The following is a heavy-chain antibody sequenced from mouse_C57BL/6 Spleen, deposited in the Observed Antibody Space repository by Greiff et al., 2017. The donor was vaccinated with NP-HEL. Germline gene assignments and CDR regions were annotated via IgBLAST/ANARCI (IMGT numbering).Heavy chain of an antibody. CDR3: ARGANWDY. J-gene: IGHJ2*01. CDR1: GYAFSSSW. D-gene: IGHD4-1*01. Sequence: VKLMESGPELVKPGASVKISCKASGYAFSSSWMNWVKQRPGKGLEWIGRIYPGDGDTNYNGKFKGKATLTADKSSSTAYMQLSSLTSEDSAVYFCARGANWDYWGQSTTLTVSS. CDR2: IYPGDGDT. V-gene: IGHV1-82*01.